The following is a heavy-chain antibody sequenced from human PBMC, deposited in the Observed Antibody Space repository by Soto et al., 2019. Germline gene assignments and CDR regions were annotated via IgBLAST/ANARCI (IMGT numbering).Heavy chain of an antibody. D-gene: IGHD3-16*01. CDR2: IYSGGST. V-gene: IGHV3-53*01. CDR3: ARGQGGC. CDR1: GFIVSSYY. Sequence: EVQLVESGGGLIQPGGSLRLSCAASGFIVSSYYMSWVRQAPGKGLEWVSIIYSGGSTYYADSVKGRFTISRDSSKNMLYLPMTILRAEDTAMYYCARGQGGCWGQGTLVTVSS. J-gene: IGHJ4*02.